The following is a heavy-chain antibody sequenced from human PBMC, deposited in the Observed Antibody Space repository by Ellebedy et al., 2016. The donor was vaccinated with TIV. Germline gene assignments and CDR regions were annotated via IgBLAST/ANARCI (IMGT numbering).Heavy chain of an antibody. Sequence: GESLKISCAASGFSFSRYAIHWVRQAPGKGLEWVAVLSYDGSNKYYADSVKGRFTISRDNSKNTMSLQMNSLRAEDTAVYYCAKDHGYYHSSGYYVIDWYFDLWGRGTLVSVSS. CDR2: LSYDGSNK. CDR3: AKDHGYYHSSGYYVIDWYFDL. CDR1: GFSFSRYA. J-gene: IGHJ2*01. V-gene: IGHV3-30-3*01. D-gene: IGHD3-22*01.